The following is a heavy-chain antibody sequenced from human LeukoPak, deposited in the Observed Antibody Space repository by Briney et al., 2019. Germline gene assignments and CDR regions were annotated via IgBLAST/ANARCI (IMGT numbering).Heavy chain of an antibody. V-gene: IGHV3-7*03. CDR2: INQDAGTT. J-gene: IGHJ3*02. Sequence: PGGSLRLSCVASGFSFTSYWMSWVRQAPGKDLEFVANINQDAGTTNYVDSVKGRFTISRDNAENSLYLQMSSLRAEDTALYYCARDPGWSSFDIWGQEIMVTVSS. CDR3: ARDPGWSSFDI. D-gene: IGHD2-15*01. CDR1: GFSFTSYW.